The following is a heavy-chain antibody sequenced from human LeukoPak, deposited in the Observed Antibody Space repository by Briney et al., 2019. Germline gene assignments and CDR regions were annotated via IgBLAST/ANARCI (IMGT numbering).Heavy chain of an antibody. Sequence: GESLKISCQTSGYSFTNFWIAWVRQTPGKGLEWLGIISPGDSDALYNPSFQGHVTMSTDRSINTAYLQWSSLQASDTAISYCARCGYVGSGHYYNWFDPWGQGTLVTGAS. CDR2: ISPGDSDA. CDR3: ARCGYVGSGHYYNWFDP. V-gene: IGHV5-51*01. CDR1: GYSFTNFW. J-gene: IGHJ5*02. D-gene: IGHD3-22*01.